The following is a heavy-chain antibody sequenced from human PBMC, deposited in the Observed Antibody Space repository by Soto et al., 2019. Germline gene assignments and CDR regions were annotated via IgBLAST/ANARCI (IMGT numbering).Heavy chain of an antibody. Sequence: GGSLRLSCAASGFTFSSYSMSWVRQAPGKGLEWVSVISGSGDSTYYADSVKGRFTISRDNSKNTLYLQMNSLRAEDTAVYYCAKRATGTYFDYWGQGTLVTVSS. D-gene: IGHD1-1*01. CDR1: GFTFSSYS. J-gene: IGHJ4*02. V-gene: IGHV3-23*01. CDR3: AKRATGTYFDY. CDR2: ISGSGDST.